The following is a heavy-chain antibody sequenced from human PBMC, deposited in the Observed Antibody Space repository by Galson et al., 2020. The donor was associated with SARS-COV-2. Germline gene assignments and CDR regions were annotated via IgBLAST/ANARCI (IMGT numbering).Heavy chain of an antibody. Sequence: SETLSLTCTVSGGSISSSSYYWGWIRQPPGKGLEWIGSIYYSGSTYYNPSLKSRVTISVDTSKNQFSLKLSSVTAADTAMYYCARLRTNYYDSSEFAFDIWGQGTMVTVSS. CDR1: GGSISSSSYY. CDR3: ARLRTNYYDSSEFAFDI. V-gene: IGHV4-39*07. D-gene: IGHD3-22*01. CDR2: IYYSGST. J-gene: IGHJ3*02.